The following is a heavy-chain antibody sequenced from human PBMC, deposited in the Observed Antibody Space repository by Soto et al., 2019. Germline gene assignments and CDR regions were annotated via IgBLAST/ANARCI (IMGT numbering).Heavy chain of an antibody. CDR2: IHPAGQPI. CDR3: ARRGSS. Sequence: EVQLVESGGGLVQPGGSLRLSCVASGFTFSSSEMYWVRQAPGKGLDWVSYIHPAGQPIFYADSVKGRFTISRDNAKNLVYLQMNSLRAEDTAVYYCARRGSSWGQGTMVTVSS. J-gene: IGHJ3*01. D-gene: IGHD2-2*01. V-gene: IGHV3-48*03. CDR1: GFTFSSSE.